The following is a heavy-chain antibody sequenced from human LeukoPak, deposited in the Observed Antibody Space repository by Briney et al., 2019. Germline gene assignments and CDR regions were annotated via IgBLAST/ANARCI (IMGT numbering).Heavy chain of an antibody. J-gene: IGHJ4*02. D-gene: IGHD3-22*01. CDR2: ISYDGSNE. V-gene: IGHV3-30*18. CDR3: AKVALFSGYYPPFDY. Sequence: VGSLRLSCTASGFTFSNYGMHWVRQAPGKGLEWVAVISYDGSNEYYADSVKGRFTISRDNSKNTLFLQMNSLRPEDTAVYHCAKVALFSGYYPPFDYWGQGTLVTVSS. CDR1: GFTFSNYG.